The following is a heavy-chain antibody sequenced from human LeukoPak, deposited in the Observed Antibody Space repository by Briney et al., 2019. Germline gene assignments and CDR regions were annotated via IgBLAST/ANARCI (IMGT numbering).Heavy chain of an antibody. CDR2: IDRDGGVK. D-gene: IGHD2/OR15-2a*01. V-gene: IGHV3-7*01. Sequence: GGSLRLSCTASGFTTHYWLNLVRQSPGKGLEVVANIDRDGGVKHYVDSVEGRFTISRDSAKNSLAMQMHSVRAEDRAVYYCTGGSDKVLSGEYYYYMDVWGTGTTVTVSS. CDR3: TGGSDKVLSGEYYYYMDV. CDR1: GFTTHYW. J-gene: IGHJ6*03.